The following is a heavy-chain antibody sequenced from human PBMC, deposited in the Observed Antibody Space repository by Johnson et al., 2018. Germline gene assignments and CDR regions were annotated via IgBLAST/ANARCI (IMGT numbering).Heavy chain of an antibody. V-gene: IGHV3-9*01. Sequence: VQLVQSGGGLVQPGRSLRLSCAASGFTFDDYAMHWVRQAPGKGLEWVSGINWNSGNIGYADSVKGRLTISRDKAKKSLYLQMNRLRAEETALYYCAKDAYSSSPANEGYFQHWGQGTLVTVSS. D-gene: IGHD6-6*01. CDR3: AKDAYSSSPANEGYFQH. CDR1: GFTFDDYA. J-gene: IGHJ1*01. CDR2: INWNSGNI.